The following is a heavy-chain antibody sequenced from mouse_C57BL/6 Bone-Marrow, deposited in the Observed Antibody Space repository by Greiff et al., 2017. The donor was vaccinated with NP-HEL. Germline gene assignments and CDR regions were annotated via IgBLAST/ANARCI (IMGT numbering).Heavy chain of an antibody. CDR2: IYPSDSET. Sequence: VQLQQPGAELVRPGSSVKLSCKASGYTFTSYWMDWVKQRPGQGLEWIGNIYPSDSETHYNQKFKDKATLTVDQSSSTAYMQLSSLTSEDSAVYYCAGWRWGWGFAYWGQGTLVTVSA. CDR3: AGWRWGWGFAY. V-gene: IGHV1-61*01. J-gene: IGHJ3*01. CDR1: GYTFTSYW.